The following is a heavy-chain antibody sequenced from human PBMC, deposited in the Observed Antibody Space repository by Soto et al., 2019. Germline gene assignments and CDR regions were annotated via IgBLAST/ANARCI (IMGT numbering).Heavy chain of an antibody. CDR3: ARESYDSYAGFFGMDV. CDR2: IIPFSGTV. V-gene: IGHV1-69*01. J-gene: IGHJ6*02. CDR1: GGSFMSQA. Sequence: QVQLVQSGAEVKKPGSSVKVSCKASGGSFMSQAIIWVRQAPGQGPEWMGGIIPFSGTVTYTQRFQGRLTLTEDEPTKTAYMESSSLRSEDTAVYYCARESYDSYAGFFGMDVWGQGTTVTVS. D-gene: IGHD3-22*01.